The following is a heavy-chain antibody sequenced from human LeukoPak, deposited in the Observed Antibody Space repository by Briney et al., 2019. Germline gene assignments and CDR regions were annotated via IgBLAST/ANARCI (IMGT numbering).Heavy chain of an antibody. CDR3: AKDDGRALDY. Sequence: GRSLRLSCAASGFTFSSCGMHWVRQAPGKGLEWVAVISYDGSNKYYADSVKGRFTISRDNSKNTLYLQMNSLRAEDTAVYYCAKDDGRALDYWGQGTLVTVSS. J-gene: IGHJ4*02. D-gene: IGHD3-10*02. CDR2: ISYDGSNK. V-gene: IGHV3-30*18. CDR1: GFTFSSCG.